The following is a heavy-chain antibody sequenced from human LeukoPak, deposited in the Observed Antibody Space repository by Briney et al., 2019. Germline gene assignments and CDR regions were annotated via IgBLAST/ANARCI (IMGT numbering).Heavy chain of an antibody. V-gene: IGHV3-49*03. CDR3: TRAQGSGWYIPNSFDY. Sequence: GGSLRLSCTASGFTFGDYAMSWFRQAPGKGLEWVGFIRSKAYGGTTEYAASVKGRFTISRDDSKSIAYLQMNSLKTEDTAVYYCTRAQGSGWYIPNSFDYWGQGTLVTASS. J-gene: IGHJ4*02. CDR2: IRSKAYGGTT. D-gene: IGHD6-19*01. CDR1: GFTFGDYA.